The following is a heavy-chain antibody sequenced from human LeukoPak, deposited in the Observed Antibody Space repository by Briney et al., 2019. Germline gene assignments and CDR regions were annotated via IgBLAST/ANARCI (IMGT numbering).Heavy chain of an antibody. V-gene: IGHV1-2*02. Sequence: GASVKVSCKASGYTFTGYYMHWVRQAPGQGLEWMGWINPNSGGTNYAQKFQGRVTMTRDTSISTAYMELSRLRSDDTAVYYCARSQLLWFGEFPSCNYWGQGTLVTVSS. CDR3: ARSQLLWFGEFPSCNY. CDR2: INPNSGGT. CDR1: GYTFTGYY. D-gene: IGHD3-10*01. J-gene: IGHJ4*02.